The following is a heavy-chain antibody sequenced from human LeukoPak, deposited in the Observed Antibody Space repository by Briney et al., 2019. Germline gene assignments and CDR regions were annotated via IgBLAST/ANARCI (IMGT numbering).Heavy chain of an antibody. CDR3: AREEFLHEIDSSGYFVY. CDR2: VYSSGVG. CDR1: GGSITGYY. V-gene: IGHV4-4*07. D-gene: IGHD3-22*01. Sequence: PSETLSLTCTVSGGSITGYYWNWLRQPAGQGLEWLGRVYSSGVGNYNPSLTSRVTMSVDTSKNQFSLKLTPLAAADTAVYYCAREEFLHEIDSSGYFVYWGQGTLVTVSS. J-gene: IGHJ4*02.